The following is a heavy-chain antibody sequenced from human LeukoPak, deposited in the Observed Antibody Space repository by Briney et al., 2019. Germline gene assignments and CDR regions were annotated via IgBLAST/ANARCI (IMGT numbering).Heavy chain of an antibody. Sequence: GGSLRLSCAASGLSFSNYVMHWVRQAPGKGLEYVSAIMPNGETRGYANSMMGRFTISRDNSKNTLYLQMGSLRAEDMAIYYCARDRDGGFAFDIWGQGTLVTVSS. CDR2: IMPNGETR. CDR1: GLSFSNYV. D-gene: IGHD2-15*01. CDR3: ARDRDGGFAFDI. V-gene: IGHV3-64*01. J-gene: IGHJ3*02.